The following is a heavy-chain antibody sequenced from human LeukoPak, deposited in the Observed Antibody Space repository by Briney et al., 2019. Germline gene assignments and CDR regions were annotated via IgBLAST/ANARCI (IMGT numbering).Heavy chain of an antibody. J-gene: IGHJ4*02. D-gene: IGHD3-10*01. V-gene: IGHV3-9*03. Sequence: GGSLRLSCEASGFRFDDYAMHWVRQVPGNGLEWVSGLSWKSDIIEYADSVRGRFTISRDNAKNSLYLQMNSLRPDDMGVYYCARDRGSSPSGNFDFWGQGTLVAVSS. CDR2: LSWKSDII. CDR3: ARDRGSSPSGNFDF. CDR1: GFRFDDYA.